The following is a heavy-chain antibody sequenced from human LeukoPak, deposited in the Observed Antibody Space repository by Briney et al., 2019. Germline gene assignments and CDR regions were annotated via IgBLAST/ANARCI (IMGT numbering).Heavy chain of an antibody. CDR3: ARHVGNGDYVDY. Sequence: SETLSLTCNVSGGSISIISYYWGWIRQPPGKGLEWIGNMYYGGSTYYNPSLKSRVTMSVDTSENQFSLKLSSVTAADTAVYYCARHVGNGDYVDYWGQGALVTVSS. CDR1: GGSISIISYY. D-gene: IGHD1-1*01. V-gene: IGHV4-39*01. J-gene: IGHJ4*02. CDR2: MYYGGST.